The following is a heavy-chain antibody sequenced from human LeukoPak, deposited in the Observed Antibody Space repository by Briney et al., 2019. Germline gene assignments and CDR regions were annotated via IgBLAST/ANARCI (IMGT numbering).Heavy chain of an antibody. CDR2: IYYSGST. V-gene: IGHV4-31*03. J-gene: IGHJ4*02. CDR1: GGSISSGGYY. CDR3: ARVDYGSGSYSPLFDY. Sequence: SQTLSLTCTVSGGSISSGGYYWSWIRQHPGKGLEWIGYIYYSGSTYYNPSLNSRVTISVDTSKNQFSLKLSSVTAADTAVYYCARVDYGSGSYSPLFDYWGQGTLVTVSS. D-gene: IGHD3-10*01.